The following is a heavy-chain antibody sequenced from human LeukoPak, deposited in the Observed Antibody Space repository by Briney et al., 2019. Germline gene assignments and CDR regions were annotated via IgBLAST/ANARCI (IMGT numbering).Heavy chain of an antibody. Sequence: GGSLRLSCAASGFAFSSYAMSWVRQAPGKGLECVSAISGSGGSTYYADSVKGRFTISRDNPKNTLYLQMNSLRAEDTAVYYCAKAPSKLGYCSGGSCYGFDYWGQGTLVTVSS. CDR1: GFAFSSYA. CDR2: ISGSGGST. CDR3: AKAPSKLGYCSGGSCYGFDY. V-gene: IGHV3-23*01. D-gene: IGHD2-15*01. J-gene: IGHJ4*02.